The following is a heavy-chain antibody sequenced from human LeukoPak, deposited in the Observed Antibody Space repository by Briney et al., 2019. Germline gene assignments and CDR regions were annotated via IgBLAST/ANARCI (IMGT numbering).Heavy chain of an antibody. J-gene: IGHJ3*02. CDR3: AKAKDSSSWYGDAFDI. V-gene: IGHV3-43*02. CDR1: GFTFDDYA. CDR2: ISGDGGST. Sequence: GGSLRLSCAASGFTFDDYAMHWVRQAPGKGLEWVSLISGDGGSTYYADSVKGRFTISRDNSKNTLYLQMNSLRAEDTAVYYCAKAKDSSSWYGDAFDIWGQGTMVTVSS. D-gene: IGHD6-13*01.